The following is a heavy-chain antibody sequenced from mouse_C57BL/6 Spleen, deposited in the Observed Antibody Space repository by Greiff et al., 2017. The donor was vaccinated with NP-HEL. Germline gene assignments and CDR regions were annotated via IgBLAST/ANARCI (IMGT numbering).Heavy chain of an antibody. D-gene: IGHD1-1*01. Sequence: QVQLKESGPGLVQPSQSLSIPCTVSGFSLTSYGVHWVRQPPGKGLEWLGVIWSGGSTDYNAAFISRLSISKDNSKSQVFFKMNSLQADDTAIYYCAIPYYGSSYERDYYAMDYWGQGTSVTVSS. CDR1: GFSLTSYG. J-gene: IGHJ4*01. CDR3: AIPYYGSSYERDYYAMDY. V-gene: IGHV2-4*01. CDR2: IWSGGST.